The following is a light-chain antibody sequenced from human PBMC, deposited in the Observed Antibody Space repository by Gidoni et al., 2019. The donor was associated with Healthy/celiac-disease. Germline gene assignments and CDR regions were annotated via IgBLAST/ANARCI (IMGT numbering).Light chain of an antibody. CDR2: DAS. CDR1: QSVSSSH. Sequence: EIVLTQSPGTLSLSPGEGATLSCRASQSVSSSHLAWYQQKPGQAPRLLIYDASSRATGIPDRFSGSGSGTDFTLTISRLEPEDFAVYYCQQYGSSPLTFXGXTKVEIK. CDR3: QQYGSSPLT. V-gene: IGKV3-20*01. J-gene: IGKJ4*01.